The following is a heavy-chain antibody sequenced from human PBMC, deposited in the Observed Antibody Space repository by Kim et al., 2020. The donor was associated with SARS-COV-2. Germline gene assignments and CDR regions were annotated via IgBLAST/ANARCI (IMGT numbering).Heavy chain of an antibody. V-gene: IGHV4-39*01. D-gene: IGHD3-3*01. CDR3: ASIADFWSGYKPGGGAFDI. CDR2: IYYSGST. Sequence: SETLSLTCTVSGGSISSSSYYWGWIRQPPGKGLEWIGSIYYSGSTYYNPSLKSRVTISVDTSKNQFSLKLSSVTAADTAVYYCASIADFWSGYKPGGGAFDIWGQGTMVTVSS. CDR1: GGSISSSSYY. J-gene: IGHJ3*02.